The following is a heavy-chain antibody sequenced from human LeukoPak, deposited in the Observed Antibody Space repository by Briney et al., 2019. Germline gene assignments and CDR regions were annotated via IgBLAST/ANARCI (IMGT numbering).Heavy chain of an antibody. CDR3: ARVDSPVAGSGGIDY. V-gene: IGHV3-21*01. CDR2: ISSSSSYI. D-gene: IGHD6-19*01. Sequence: GGSLRLSCAASGFTFSSYSMNWVRQAPGKGLEWVSSISSSSSYIYYADSVKGRFTISRDNAKNSLYLQMNSLRAEDTAVYYCARVDSPVAGSGGIDYWGQGTLVTVSS. J-gene: IGHJ4*02. CDR1: GFTFSSYS.